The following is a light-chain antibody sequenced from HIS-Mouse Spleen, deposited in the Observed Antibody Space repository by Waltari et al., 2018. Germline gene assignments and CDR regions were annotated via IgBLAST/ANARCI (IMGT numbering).Light chain of an antibody. CDR3: SSYTSSSTF. Sequence: QSALTQPASVSGSPGQSITISCTGTSSDVGGYNYVSWYQQHPGKAPKLMIYEVSNRPAGVSNSFSGSKSGNTASLNISGLQAEDEADYYCSSYTSSSTFFGTGTKVTVL. CDR2: EVS. CDR1: SSDVGGYNY. J-gene: IGLJ1*01. V-gene: IGLV2-14*01.